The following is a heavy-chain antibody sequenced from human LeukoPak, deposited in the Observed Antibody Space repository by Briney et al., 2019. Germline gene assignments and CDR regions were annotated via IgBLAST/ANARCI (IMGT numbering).Heavy chain of an antibody. D-gene: IGHD1-26*01. CDR3: ARDPSNTGNYYVLDY. Sequence: PGGSLRLSCAASGFTFSSYAMHWVRQAPGKGLEWVAVMSDDGSNIYYADSVKGRFTISRDNSKTTLYLQMNSLRVEDTAVYYCARDPSNTGNYYVLDYWGQGTLVTVSS. CDR1: GFTFSSYA. V-gene: IGHV3-30*04. CDR2: MSDDGSNI. J-gene: IGHJ4*02.